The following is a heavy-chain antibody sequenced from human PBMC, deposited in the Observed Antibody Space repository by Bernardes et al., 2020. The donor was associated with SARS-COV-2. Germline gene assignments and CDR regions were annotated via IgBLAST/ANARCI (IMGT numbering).Heavy chain of an antibody. CDR3: ARFKGTSTWYPFDY. CDR1: GFAVNNNY. V-gene: IGHV3-53*01. J-gene: IGHJ4*02. D-gene: IGHD6-13*01. Sequence: GGSLRLSCVVSGFAVNNNYMTWVRQAPGKGLEWVSIISNGYTTYYADTVQGRFTTSRDDSENTLYLQMNSLRAEDTAIYYCARFKGTSTWYPFDYWGLGTLVTVSS. CDR2: ISNGYTT.